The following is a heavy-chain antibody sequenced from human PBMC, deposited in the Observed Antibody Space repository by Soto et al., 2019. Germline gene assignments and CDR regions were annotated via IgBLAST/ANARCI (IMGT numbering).Heavy chain of an antibody. D-gene: IGHD6-13*01. CDR3: ARPAAAGTYYYHYGMDV. CDR1: GYSFNYYW. Sequence: PGESLKISCKGSGYSFNYYWIAWVRQMPGQGLEWMGIIYPSDSDTRYSPSFQGQVTISADKSISTAYLQWSSLKASDTALYYCARPAAAGTYYYHYGMDVWGKGNPVTVSS. J-gene: IGHJ6*04. V-gene: IGHV5-51*01. CDR2: IYPSDSDT.